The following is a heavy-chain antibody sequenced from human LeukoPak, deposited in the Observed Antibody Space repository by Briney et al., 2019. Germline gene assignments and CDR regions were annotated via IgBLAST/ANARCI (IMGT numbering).Heavy chain of an antibody. Sequence: KPGGSLRLSCAASGFTFSDYYMSWIRQAPGKGLEWVSCISSSSTTIYYADSVKGRFTISRDNAKNSLYLQMNSLRAEDTAMYYCARRRITGLGYFDYWGQGALVTVSS. J-gene: IGHJ4*02. CDR1: GFTFSDYY. V-gene: IGHV3-11*01. CDR2: ISSSSTTI. D-gene: IGHD3-16*01. CDR3: ARRRITGLGYFDY.